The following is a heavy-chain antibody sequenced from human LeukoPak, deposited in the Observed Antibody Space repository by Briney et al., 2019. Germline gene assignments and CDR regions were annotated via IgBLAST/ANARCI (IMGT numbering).Heavy chain of an antibody. CDR3: ARLECSSTTCPFAY. CDR1: GYSFTSYW. J-gene: IGHJ4*02. CDR2: IYPGDSDT. V-gene: IGHV5-51*01. D-gene: IGHD2-2*01. Sequence: HGESLKISCKGSGYSFTSYWIGWVRQMPGKGLEWMGIIYPGDSDTRYSPSFQGQVTISADKSISTAYLQWSSLKASDTAIYYCARLECSSTTCPFAYWGQGTLVTVSS.